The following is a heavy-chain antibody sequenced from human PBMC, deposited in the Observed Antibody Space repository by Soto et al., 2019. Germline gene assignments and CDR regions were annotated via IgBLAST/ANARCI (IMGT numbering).Heavy chain of an antibody. J-gene: IGHJ4*02. CDR2: INHSGST. V-gene: IGHV4-34*01. CDR1: GGSFSGYY. D-gene: IGHD3-10*01. Sequence: SETLSLTCAVYGGSFSGYYWSWIRQPPGKGLEWIGEINHSGSTNYNPSLKSRVTISVDTSKNQFSLKLSSVTAADTAVYYCARAEWFGEPCYFDYWGQGTLVTVSS. CDR3: ARAEWFGEPCYFDY.